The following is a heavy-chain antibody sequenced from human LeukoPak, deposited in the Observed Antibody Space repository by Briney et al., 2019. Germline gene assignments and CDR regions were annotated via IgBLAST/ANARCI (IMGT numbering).Heavy chain of an antibody. J-gene: IGHJ4*02. V-gene: IGHV3-33*01. CDR1: GISFSSHG. D-gene: IGHD3-22*01. Sequence: GTSLRLSCAASGISFSSHGMHWVRQAPGKGLEWVAVIWYDGSNIYYTDSVKGRFTISRDNSKNTLYLQMNSLRAEDTALYYCARARNDYDSNGFSLLDYWGQGTLVTVSS. CDR3: ARARNDYDSNGFSLLDY. CDR2: IWYDGSNI.